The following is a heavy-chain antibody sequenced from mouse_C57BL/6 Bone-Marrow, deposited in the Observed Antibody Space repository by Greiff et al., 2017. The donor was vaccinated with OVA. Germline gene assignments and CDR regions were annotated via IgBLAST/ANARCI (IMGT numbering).Heavy chain of an antibody. CDR3: AGDPSGKGFAY. V-gene: IGHV12-3*01. J-gene: IGHJ3*01. Sequence: QVQLQQSGPGLVKPSQSLFLTCSITGFPITSGYYWIWIRQSPGKPLEWMGYITHSGETFYNPSLQSPISITRETSKNQFFLQLNSVTTEDTAMYYCAGDPSGKGFAYWGQGTLVTVSA. D-gene: IGHD4-1*01. CDR1: GFPITSGYY. CDR2: ITHSGET.